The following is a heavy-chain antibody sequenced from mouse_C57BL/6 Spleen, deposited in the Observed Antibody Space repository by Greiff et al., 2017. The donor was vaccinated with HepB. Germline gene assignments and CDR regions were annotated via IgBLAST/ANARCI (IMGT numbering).Heavy chain of an antibody. V-gene: IGHV14-4*01. CDR2: IDPENGDT. J-gene: IGHJ4*01. D-gene: IGHD2-4*01. Sequence: EVKLMESGAELVRPGASVKLSCTASGFNIKDDYMHWVKQRPEQGLEWIGWIDPENGDTEYASKFQGKATITADTSSNTAYLQLSSLTSEDTAVYYCTTLMITRAMDYWGQGTSVTVSS. CDR1: GFNIKDDY. CDR3: TTLMITRAMDY.